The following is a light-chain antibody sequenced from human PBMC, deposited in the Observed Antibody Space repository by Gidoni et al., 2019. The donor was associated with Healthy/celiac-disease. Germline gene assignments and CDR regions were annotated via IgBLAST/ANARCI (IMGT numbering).Light chain of an antibody. CDR2: AAS. V-gene: IGKV1-39*01. Sequence: DIQMTQSPSSLSASVGDRVTITCRASQSISSYLNWYQQKPGKAPKLLIYAASSLQSGVPSRFSGSGSGTDFTLTISSLQPEDFATYYCQQQGTFGQGTKLEIK. CDR3: QQQGT. CDR1: QSISSY. J-gene: IGKJ2*01.